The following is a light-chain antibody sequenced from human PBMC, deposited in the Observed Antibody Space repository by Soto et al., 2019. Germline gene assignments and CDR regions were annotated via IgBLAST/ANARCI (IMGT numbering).Light chain of an antibody. V-gene: IGKV1-39*01. Sequence: DIQMTQSPSSLSASVGDRVTITCRASQSISSYLNWYQQKPGKAPKLLIYAASSLQSGVPSRFSGSGSGTDFKLTISSLQPEDFATDYCQQSYSTPGTFGQGTKVEIK. CDR1: QSISSY. CDR2: AAS. CDR3: QQSYSTPGT. J-gene: IGKJ1*01.